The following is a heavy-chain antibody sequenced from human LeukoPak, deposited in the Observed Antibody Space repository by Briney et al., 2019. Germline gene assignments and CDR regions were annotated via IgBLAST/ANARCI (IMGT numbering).Heavy chain of an antibody. Sequence: PSETLSLTCAVYGGSISSYYWSWIRQPPGKGLEWIGYIYYSGSTNYNPSLKSRVTISVDTSKNQFSLKLSSVTAADTAVYYCARWRPIAAAGMSGMDVWGQGTTVTVSS. D-gene: IGHD6-13*01. CDR1: GGSISSYY. J-gene: IGHJ6*02. CDR3: ARWRPIAAAGMSGMDV. V-gene: IGHV4-59*08. CDR2: IYYSGST.